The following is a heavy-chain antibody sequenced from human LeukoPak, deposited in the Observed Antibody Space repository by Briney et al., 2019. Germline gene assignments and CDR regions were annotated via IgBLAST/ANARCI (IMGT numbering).Heavy chain of an antibody. V-gene: IGHV3-7*01. J-gene: IGHJ6*04. CDR3: VRESDVWSGPGIGRPLDD. Sequence: GGSLRLSCLASGFTSSNSWMTWVRQAPGRGLEWVANIKEDGSDKQYVDSVRGRFTISRDNAKNSVSLQMDGLRAEDMAVYRCVRESDVWSGPGIGRPLDDWGKGTTVTVSS. CDR1: GFTSSNSW. CDR2: IKEDGSDK. D-gene: IGHD3-3*01.